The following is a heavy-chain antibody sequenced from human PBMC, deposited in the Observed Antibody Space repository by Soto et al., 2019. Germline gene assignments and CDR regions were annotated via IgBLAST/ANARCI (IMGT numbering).Heavy chain of an antibody. CDR1: GGSISSYY. CDR2: IYYSGST. V-gene: IGHV4-59*01. D-gene: IGHD3-10*01. CDR3: AREGYYYGSAFDP. Sequence: SETLSLSCTVSGGSISSYYWSWIRQPPGKGLEWIGYIYYSGSTNYNPSLKSRVTISVDTSKNQFSLKLSSVTAADTAVYYCAREGYYYGSAFDPWGQGTLVTVSS. J-gene: IGHJ5*02.